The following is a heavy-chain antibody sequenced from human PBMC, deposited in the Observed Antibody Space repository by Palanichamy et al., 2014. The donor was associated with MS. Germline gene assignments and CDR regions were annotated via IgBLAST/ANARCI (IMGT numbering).Heavy chain of an antibody. CDR3: ARDRGVTNYYYYGMDV. CDR1: GFTFSSYE. V-gene: IGHV3-48*03. D-gene: IGHD4-11*01. J-gene: IGHJ6*02. CDR2: ISSSGTTI. Sequence: EVQPVESGRGLVQPGGSLRLSCAASGFTFSSYEMNWVRQAPGKGLEWVSYISSSGTTIYYADSVKGRFTISRDNAKNSLYLQMSSLRAEDTAVYYCARDRGVTNYYYYGMDVWGQGTTVTVSS.